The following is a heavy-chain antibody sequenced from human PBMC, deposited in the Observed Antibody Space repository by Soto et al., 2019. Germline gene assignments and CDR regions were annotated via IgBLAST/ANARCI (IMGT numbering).Heavy chain of an antibody. CDR1: GYTLTELS. J-gene: IGHJ6*02. CDR3: ATYSGGSYYYYYGMDV. Sequence: ASVKVSCKVSGYTLTELSMHWVRRAPGKGLEWMGGFDPEDGETIYAQKFQGRVTMTEDTSTDTAYMELSSLRSEDTAVYYCATYSGGSYYYYYGMDVWGQGTPVTVYS. V-gene: IGHV1-24*01. D-gene: IGHD1-26*01. CDR2: FDPEDGET.